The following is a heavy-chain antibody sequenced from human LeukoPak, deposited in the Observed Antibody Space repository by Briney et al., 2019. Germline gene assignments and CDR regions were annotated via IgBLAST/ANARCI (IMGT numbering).Heavy chain of an antibody. D-gene: IGHD3-9*01. CDR3: ARAYYDILTGYYTRDAFDI. J-gene: IGHJ3*02. V-gene: IGHV1-2*02. CDR2: INPNSGGT. CDR1: GGTFSSYA. Sequence: ASVKVSCKASGGTFSSYAISWVRQAPGQGLEWMGWINPNSGGTNHAQKFQGRVTMTRDTSISTAYMELSRLRSDDTAVYYCARAYYDILTGYYTRDAFDIWGQGTMVTVSS.